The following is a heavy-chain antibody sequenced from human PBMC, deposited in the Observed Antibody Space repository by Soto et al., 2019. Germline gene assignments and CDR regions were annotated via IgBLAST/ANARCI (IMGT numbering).Heavy chain of an antibody. D-gene: IGHD6-13*01. CDR1: GFTISSNY. V-gene: IGHV3-66*01. J-gene: IGHJ4*02. Sequence: EVQLVESGGGLVQPGGSLRLSCAVTGFTISSNYMNWVRQAPGKGLEWVSVMYAAGSTYYEDSVKGRFNISRDNSNNTVYLQMNSLSGDDADVYYCARGSNSSNWKLFDYWGQGTLVTVSS. CDR2: MYAAGST. CDR3: ARGSNSSNWKLFDY.